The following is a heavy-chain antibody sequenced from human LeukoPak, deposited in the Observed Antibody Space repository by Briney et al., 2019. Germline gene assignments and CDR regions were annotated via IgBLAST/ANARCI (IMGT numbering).Heavy chain of an antibody. CDR3: AKHYYDSSGYYIDY. J-gene: IGHJ4*02. CDR2: ISGSGDNT. CDR1: GFTFSTYA. Sequence: GVSLRLSCAASGFTFSTYAMNWVRQAPGQGLEWVSGISGSGDNTYYADSVRGRFTISRDKSKNTLYLQMNSLRAEDTAVYYCAKHYYDSSGYYIDYWGQGTLVTVSS. V-gene: IGHV3-23*01. D-gene: IGHD3-22*01.